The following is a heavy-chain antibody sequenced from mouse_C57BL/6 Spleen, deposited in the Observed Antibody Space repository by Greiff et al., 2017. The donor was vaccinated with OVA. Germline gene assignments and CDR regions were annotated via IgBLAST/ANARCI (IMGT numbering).Heavy chain of an antibody. V-gene: IGHV5-16*01. D-gene: IGHD1-1*01. CDR1: GFTFSDYY. J-gene: IGHJ2*01. Sequence: EVQLQESEGGLVQPGSSMKLSCTASGFTFSDYYMAWVRQVPEKGLEWVANINYDGSSTYYLDSLKSRFIISRDNAKNILYLQMSSLKSEDTATYYCARGDYGSSYDYWGQGTTLTVSS. CDR2: INYDGSST. CDR3: ARGDYGSSYDY.